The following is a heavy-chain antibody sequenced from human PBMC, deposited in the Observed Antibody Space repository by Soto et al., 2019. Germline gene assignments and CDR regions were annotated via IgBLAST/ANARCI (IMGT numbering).Heavy chain of an antibody. Sequence: SVKVSCKASGFTFTSSAMQWVRQARGQRLEWIGWIVVGSGNTNYAQKFQERVTITRDMSTSTAYMELSSLRSEDTAVYYCAAAAFRGGSSQQWGQGTLVTVSS. J-gene: IGHJ1*01. CDR3: AAAAFRGGSSQQ. V-gene: IGHV1-58*02. D-gene: IGHD2-15*01. CDR2: IVVGSGNT. CDR1: GFTFTSSA.